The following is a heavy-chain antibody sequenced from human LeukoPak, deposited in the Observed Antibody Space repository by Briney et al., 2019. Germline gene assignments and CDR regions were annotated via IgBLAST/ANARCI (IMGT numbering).Heavy chain of an antibody. CDR1: GYTFTGYY. V-gene: IGHV1-2*02. Sequence: ASVKVSRKASGYTFTGYYMHWVRQAPGQGLEWMGWINPNSGGTNYAQKFQGRVTMTRDTSISTAYMELSRLRSDDTAVYYCARGRGVVVPAAIRGYYFDYWGQGTLVTVSS. CDR2: INPNSGGT. D-gene: IGHD2-2*02. J-gene: IGHJ4*02. CDR3: ARGRGVVVPAAIRGYYFDY.